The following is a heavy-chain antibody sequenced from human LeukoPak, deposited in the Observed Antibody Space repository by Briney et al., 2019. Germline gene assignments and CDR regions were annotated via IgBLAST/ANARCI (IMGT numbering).Heavy chain of an antibody. J-gene: IGHJ4*02. V-gene: IGHV1-18*01. Sequence: GASVKVSCKASGYTFTSYGISWVRQAPGQEREWMGWISAYNGNTTYAQKPQGRGTITTDTYASTALMELRSMRADETAAYFCARVVVGATSTVDYWGQGTLVTVSS. D-gene: IGHD1-26*01. CDR3: ARVVVGATSTVDY. CDR2: ISAYNGNT. CDR1: GYTFTSYG.